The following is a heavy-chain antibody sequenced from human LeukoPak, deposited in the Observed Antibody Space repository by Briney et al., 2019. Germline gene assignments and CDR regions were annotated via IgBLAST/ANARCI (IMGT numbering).Heavy chain of an antibody. CDR3: ARMMAELRGVMIYYFDS. CDR1: GVSISSYY. D-gene: IGHD3-10*01. Sequence: PSETLSLTCTVSGVSISSYYWSWIRQPPGKGLEWIGYIYYSGSTNYNPSLKSRVTISVDTSKNQFSLKLSSVTAADTAVYYCARMMAELRGVMIYYFDSWGQGTLVTVSS. V-gene: IGHV4-59*01. CDR2: IYYSGST. J-gene: IGHJ4*02.